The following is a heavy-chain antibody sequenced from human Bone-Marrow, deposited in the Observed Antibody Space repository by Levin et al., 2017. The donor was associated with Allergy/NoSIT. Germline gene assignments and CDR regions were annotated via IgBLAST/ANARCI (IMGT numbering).Heavy chain of an antibody. V-gene: IGHV1-2*07. J-gene: IGHJ4*02. CDR2: INPNTFYT. Sequence: GSSFNFSFNTSSYTITFHYIHFSLHSPLQLLYFILSINPNTFYTNSPHNFHFILTMTRDTSINTAYMEVSTLRSDDTAVYYCARDDFSSPESWGQGTLVTVSS. CDR1: SYTITFHY. D-gene: IGHD6-13*01. CDR3: ARDDFSSPES.